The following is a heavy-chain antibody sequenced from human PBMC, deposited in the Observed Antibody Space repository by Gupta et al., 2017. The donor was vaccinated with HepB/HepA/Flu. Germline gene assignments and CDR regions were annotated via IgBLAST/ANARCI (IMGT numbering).Heavy chain of an antibody. CDR3: ASLNMGIRDAFDI. D-gene: IGHD7-27*01. CDR1: GFTFSSYS. V-gene: IGHV3-21*01. J-gene: IGHJ3*02. Sequence: EVQLVESGGGLVKPGGSLRLSCAASGFTFSSYSMNWVRQAPGKGLEWVSSISSSSSYIYYADSVKGRFTISRDNAKNSLYLQMNSLRAEDTAVYYCASLNMGIRDAFDIWGQGTMVTVSS. CDR2: ISSSSSYI.